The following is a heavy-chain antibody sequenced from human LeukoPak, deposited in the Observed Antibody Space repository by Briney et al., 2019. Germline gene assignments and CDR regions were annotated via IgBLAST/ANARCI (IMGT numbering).Heavy chain of an antibody. CDR2: ISSSGSTI. J-gene: IGHJ4*02. CDR3: AKDGGWELTNIGYYLDY. D-gene: IGHD1-26*01. CDR1: GFTFSSYE. V-gene: IGHV3-48*03. Sequence: PGGSLRLSCAASGFTFSSYEMNWVRQAPGKGLEWVSYISSSGSTIYYADSVKGRFTISRDNSKNTLYLQMNSLRAEDTAVYYCAKDGGWELTNIGYYLDYWGQGTLVTVSS.